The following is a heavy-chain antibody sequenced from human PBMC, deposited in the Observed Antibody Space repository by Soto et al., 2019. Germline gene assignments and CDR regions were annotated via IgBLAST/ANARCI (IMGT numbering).Heavy chain of an antibody. D-gene: IGHD2-2*01. CDR3: ARRNIVVVPDARGNYYYYGMDV. Sequence: WGSLRLSCAASGFTFSSDWMSWVRQAPGKGLEWVANIKQDGSEKYYLDSVKGRFTISRDNAKNSLYLQMNSLRAEDTAVYYCARRNIVVVPDARGNYYYYGMDVWGQGTTVTVSS. CDR2: IKQDGSEK. V-gene: IGHV3-7*01. J-gene: IGHJ6*02. CDR1: GFTFSSDW.